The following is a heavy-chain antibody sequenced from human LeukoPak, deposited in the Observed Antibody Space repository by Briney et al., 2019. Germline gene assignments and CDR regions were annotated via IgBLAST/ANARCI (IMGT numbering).Heavy chain of an antibody. J-gene: IGHJ6*03. CDR2: ISSSSSYI. Sequence: GGSLRLSCAASGFTFSSYSMNWVRQAPGKGLEWVSSISSSSSYIYYADSVKGRFTISRDNSNSTLYLQMTSLRADDTAIYYCAKEPNLSFYYMADWGKGTTVTISS. D-gene: IGHD1-14*01. CDR1: GFTFSSYS. CDR3: AKEPNLSFYYMAD. V-gene: IGHV3-21*04.